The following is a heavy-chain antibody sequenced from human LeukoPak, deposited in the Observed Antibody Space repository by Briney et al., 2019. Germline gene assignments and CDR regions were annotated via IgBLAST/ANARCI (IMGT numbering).Heavy chain of an antibody. Sequence: GGSLRLSCTTSGFIFRNYWMTWVRQAPGKGLEWVACITHDGSDKYYVDSVKGRFIISRDNGENSLYLQMNSLRVVDTALYYCARAPDSSGWHFDYWGQGTLVSVSS. CDR2: ITHDGSDK. D-gene: IGHD3-22*01. CDR3: ARAPDSSGWHFDY. J-gene: IGHJ4*02. CDR1: GFIFRNYW. V-gene: IGHV3-7*01.